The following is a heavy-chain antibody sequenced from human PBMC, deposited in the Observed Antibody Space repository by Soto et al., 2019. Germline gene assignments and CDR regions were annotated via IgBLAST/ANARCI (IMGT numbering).Heavy chain of an antibody. Sequence: SETLSLTCTVSGGSISSYYWSWIRQPPGKGLEWIGYIYYSGSTNYNPSLKSRVTISVDTSKSQFYLKLRSVTAADTAVYYCARGMSEEQIFYYFDYWGQGALVTVSS. CDR3: ARGMSEEQIFYYFDY. CDR2: IYYSGST. CDR1: GGSISSYY. J-gene: IGHJ4*02. D-gene: IGHD3-9*01. V-gene: IGHV4-59*01.